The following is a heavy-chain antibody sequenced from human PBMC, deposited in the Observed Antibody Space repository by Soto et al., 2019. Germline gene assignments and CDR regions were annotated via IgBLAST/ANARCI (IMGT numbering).Heavy chain of an antibody. J-gene: IGHJ4*02. D-gene: IGHD5-18*01. V-gene: IGHV4-59*12. CDR1: GGSISSYY. CDR2: IYYSGST. Sequence: PSETLSLTCTVSGGSISSYYWSWIGQPPGKGLEWIGYIYYSGSTNYNPSLKSRVTISVDTSKNQFSLNLNSVTAADTAVYYCARALGYTYGHLPIDYWGQGTLVTVSS. CDR3: ARALGYTYGHLPIDY.